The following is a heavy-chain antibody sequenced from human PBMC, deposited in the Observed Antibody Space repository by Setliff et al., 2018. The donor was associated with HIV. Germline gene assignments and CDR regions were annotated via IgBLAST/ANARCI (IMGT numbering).Heavy chain of an antibody. J-gene: IGHJ4*02. V-gene: IGHV3-48*01. CDR1: GFTFSSYS. CDR3: TRDPVGAVLSYFDY. Sequence: PGGSLRLSCAASGFTFSSYSMNWVRQAPGKGLEWVSYISSSGNSIYYADSVKGRFSISRDNAKNSLYLQMNSLRAEDMAIYYCTRDPVGAVLSYFDYWGQGSLVTVSS. D-gene: IGHD1-26*01. CDR2: ISSSGNSI.